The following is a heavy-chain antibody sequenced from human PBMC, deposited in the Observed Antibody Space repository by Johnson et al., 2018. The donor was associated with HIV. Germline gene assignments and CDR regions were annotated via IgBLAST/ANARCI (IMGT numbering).Heavy chain of an antibody. CDR2: IRYDGSNK. V-gene: IGHV3-30*02. D-gene: IGHD6-19*01. CDR3: ARGPLPSGWLKDAFDI. J-gene: IGHJ3*02. Sequence: QVQLVESGGGLVQPGGSLKLSCAASGFTFSGSAMHWVRQASGKGLEWVAFIRYDGSNKYYADSVKGRFTISRDNSKNKVYLQRNSLRVEDTAVYYGARGPLPSGWLKDAFDIWGQGTMVTVFS. CDR1: GFTFSGSA.